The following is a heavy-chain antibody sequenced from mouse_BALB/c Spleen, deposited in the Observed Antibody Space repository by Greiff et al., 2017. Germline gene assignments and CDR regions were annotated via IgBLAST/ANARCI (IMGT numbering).Heavy chain of an antibody. D-gene: IGHD1-2*01. CDR1: GFSLTSYG. CDR3: AKKDITTSSTYAMDY. J-gene: IGHJ4*01. V-gene: IGHV2-5-1*01. Sequence: QVQLKESGPSLVQPSQSLSITCTVSGFSLTSYGVHWVRQSPGKGLEWLGVICRGGSTDYNAAFMSRLSISKDNSKSQVFYKMTSLQADDTTIYYCAKKDITTSSTYAMDYWGQGTSVTVSS. CDR2: ICRGGST.